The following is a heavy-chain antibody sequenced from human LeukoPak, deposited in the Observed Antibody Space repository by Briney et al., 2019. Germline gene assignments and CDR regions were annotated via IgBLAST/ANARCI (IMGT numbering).Heavy chain of an antibody. D-gene: IGHD3-10*01. Sequence: KPSETLSLTCTVSGGSISSYYWSWIRQPPGKGLEWIGYIYYSGSTNYNPSLKSRVTISVDTSKNQFSLKLSSVTAADTAVYYCARGHYEFGELANWFDPWGQGTLVTVPS. V-gene: IGHV4-59*01. CDR3: ARGHYEFGELANWFDP. J-gene: IGHJ5*02. CDR1: GGSISSYY. CDR2: IYYSGST.